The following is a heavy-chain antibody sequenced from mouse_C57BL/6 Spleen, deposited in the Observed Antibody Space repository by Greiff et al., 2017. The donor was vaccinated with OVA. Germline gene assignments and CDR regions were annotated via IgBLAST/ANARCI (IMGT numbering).Heavy chain of an antibody. CDR3: ARGMDFLDY. CDR1: GYAFTNYL. Sequence: QVQLKQSGAELVRPGTSVKVSCKASGYAFTNYLIEWVKQRPGQGLEWIGVINPGSGGTNYNEKFKGKATLTADKSSSTAYMQLSSLTSEDSAVYFCARGMDFLDYWGQGTTLTVSS. V-gene: IGHV1-54*01. CDR2: INPGSGGT. D-gene: IGHD2-3*01. J-gene: IGHJ2*01.